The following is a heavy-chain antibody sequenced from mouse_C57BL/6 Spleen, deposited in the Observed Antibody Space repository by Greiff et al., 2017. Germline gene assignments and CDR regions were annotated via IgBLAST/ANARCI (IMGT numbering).Heavy chain of an antibody. J-gene: IGHJ2*01. CDR3: AREDYYGSSYEGVIYFDY. D-gene: IGHD1-1*01. CDR2: INPYNGDT. Sequence: EVQLQESGPELVKPGASVKISCKASGYSFTGYFMNWVKQSHGKSLEWIGRINPYNGDTFYNQKFKGKATLTVDKSSSTAHMELLSLTSEDFAVYYCAREDYYGSSYEGVIYFDYWGQGTTLTVSS. V-gene: IGHV1-37*01. CDR1: GYSFTGYF.